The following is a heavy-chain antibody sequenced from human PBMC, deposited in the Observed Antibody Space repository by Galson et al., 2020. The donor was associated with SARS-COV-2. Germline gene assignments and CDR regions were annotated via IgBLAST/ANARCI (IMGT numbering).Heavy chain of an antibody. Sequence: SETLSITCTVYGGSIRSYYCSWIRQSPGKGLDWIGYMHLSGTQNYSTSLKGRVTMSVDTSKNLFSRNLSSVTAADTARYYGASGYSSAWPDYWGQGTLVTVS. J-gene: IGHJ4*02. CDR3: ASGYSSAWPDY. CDR2: MHLSGTQ. V-gene: IGHV4-59*13. D-gene: IGHD6-19*01. CDR1: GGSIRSYY.